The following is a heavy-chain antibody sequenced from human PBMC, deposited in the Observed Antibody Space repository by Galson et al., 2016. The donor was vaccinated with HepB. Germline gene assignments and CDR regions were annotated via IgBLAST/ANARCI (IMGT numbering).Heavy chain of an antibody. CDR3: ARAVHGSGSYWDK. Sequence: SLRLSCAVSGFTFSNYVMHWVRQAPGKGLEWVAVISYDGSYESYAGAVKGRFTISRDNFKNTLYLHLNSLRAEETAVYYCARAVHGSGSYWDKWGQGTLVAVSS. CDR2: ISYDGSYE. V-gene: IGHV3-30*03. D-gene: IGHD3-10*01. CDR1: GFTFSNYV. J-gene: IGHJ4*02.